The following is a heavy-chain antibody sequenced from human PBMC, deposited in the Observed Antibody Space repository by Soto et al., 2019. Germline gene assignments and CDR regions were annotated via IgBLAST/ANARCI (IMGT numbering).Heavy chain of an antibody. V-gene: IGHV5-51*01. CDR3: ARTDGYEIEY. CDR2: IYPGDSDT. J-gene: IGHJ4*02. CDR1: GYSFVSYW. Sequence: GESLKISCQGSGYSFVSYWIAWVRQMPGKGLEWMGSIYPGDSDTTNSPSFQGQVTMSVEKSITTVYLQWSSLKASDTAMYYCARTDGYEIEYWGQGTLVTVSS. D-gene: IGHD2-21*01.